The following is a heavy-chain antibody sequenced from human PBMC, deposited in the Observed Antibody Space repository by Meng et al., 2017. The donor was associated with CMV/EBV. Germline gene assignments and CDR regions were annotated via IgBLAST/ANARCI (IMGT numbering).Heavy chain of an antibody. J-gene: IGHJ4*02. CDR3: ARAGDIVVVPAASGLDY. CDR2: IIPIFGTA. D-gene: IGHD2-2*01. CDR1: GTLSSYA. Sequence: GTLSSYAISWVRQAPGQGLEWMGGIIPIFGTANYAQKFQGRVTITTDESTSTAYMELSSLRSEDTAVYYCARAGDIVVVPAASGLDYWGQGTLVTVSS. V-gene: IGHV1-69*05.